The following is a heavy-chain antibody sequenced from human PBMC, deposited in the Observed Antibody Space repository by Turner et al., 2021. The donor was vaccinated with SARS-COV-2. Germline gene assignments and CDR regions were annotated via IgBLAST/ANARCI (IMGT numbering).Heavy chain of an antibody. V-gene: IGHV3-53*01. J-gene: IGHJ3*02. CDR2: IYSGGST. D-gene: IGHD6-19*01. CDR3: ARGYSSGWYQRGAFDI. Sequence: EVQLVESGGGLIKPGGSMRLSCAASGFTVSSNYMSWVRQVPGKGLEWVSVIYSGGSTYYADSVKGRFTISRDNSKNTLYLQMNSLRAEDTAVYYCARGYSSGWYQRGAFDIWGQGTMVTVSS. CDR1: GFTVSSNY.